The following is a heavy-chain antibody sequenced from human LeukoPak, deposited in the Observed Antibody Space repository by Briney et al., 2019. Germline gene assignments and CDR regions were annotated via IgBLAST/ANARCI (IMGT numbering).Heavy chain of an antibody. V-gene: IGHV3-23*01. D-gene: IGHD2-8*01. J-gene: IGHJ4*02. CDR2: ISGSGGST. CDR1: GFTFSSYE. Sequence: GGSLRLSCAASGFTFSSYEMNWVRQAPGKGLEWVSAISGSGGSTYYADSVKGRFTISRDNSKNTLYLQMNSLRAEDTAVYYCAKDTEGYCTNGVCYSFDYWGQGTLVTVSS. CDR3: AKDTEGYCTNGVCYSFDY.